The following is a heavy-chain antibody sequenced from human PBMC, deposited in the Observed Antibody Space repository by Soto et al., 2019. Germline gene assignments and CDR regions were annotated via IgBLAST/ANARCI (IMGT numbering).Heavy chain of an antibody. V-gene: IGHV3-11*05. D-gene: IGHD3-10*01. CDR3: ARGGGSAQLWFGELLPFDY. Sequence: PGGSLRLSCAASGFTFSDYYMSWTRQAPGKGLEWVSHLSSSSSHTNYADSVKGRFTISRDNAKNSLYLQMNSLRAEDTAVYYCARGGGSAQLWFGELLPFDYWGQGTLVTVSS. J-gene: IGHJ4*02. CDR2: LSSSSSHT. CDR1: GFTFSDYY.